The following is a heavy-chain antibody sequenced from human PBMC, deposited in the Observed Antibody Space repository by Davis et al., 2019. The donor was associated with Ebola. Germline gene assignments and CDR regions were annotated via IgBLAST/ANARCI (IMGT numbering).Heavy chain of an antibody. D-gene: IGHD6-19*01. V-gene: IGHV6-1*01. CDR1: GDSVSSGSTG. CDR2: TYYSSKWYR. Sequence: HSQTLSLTCAISGDSVSSGSTGWNWIRQSPLRGLEWLGRTYYSSKWYRDYAVSVSSRITINPDTSKNQFSLQLNSATPEDTAVYYCASGWLRGRFDPWGQGTLVTVSS. CDR3: ASGWLRGRFDP. J-gene: IGHJ5*02.